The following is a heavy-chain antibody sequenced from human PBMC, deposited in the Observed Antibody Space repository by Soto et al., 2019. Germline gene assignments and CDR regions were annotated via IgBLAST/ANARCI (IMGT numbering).Heavy chain of an antibody. CDR2: INSDGSST. CDR3: ASRYCSSTSCYFW. D-gene: IGHD2-2*01. J-gene: IGHJ4*02. V-gene: IGHV3-74*01. Sequence: EVQLVESGGGLVQPGGSLRLSCAAPGFTFVSYWMPWFGQAPGKGLVWVSRINSDGSSTSYADSVKGRFTISRDNAKNTLYLQMNSLRAEDTAVYYCASRYCSSTSCYFWWGQGTLVTVSS. CDR1: GFTFVSYW.